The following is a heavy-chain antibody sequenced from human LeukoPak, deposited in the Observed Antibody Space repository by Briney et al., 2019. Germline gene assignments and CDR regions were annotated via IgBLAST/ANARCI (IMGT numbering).Heavy chain of an antibody. CDR2: INHSGST. CDR1: GGSFSGYY. Sequence: PSETLSLTCAVYGGSFSGYYWSWSRQPPGKGLEWIGEINHSGSTNYNPSLKSRVTTSVDTSKNQFSLKLSSVTAADTVVYYCARARITMVRGVTDDYWGQGTLVTVSS. CDR3: ARARITMVRGVTDDY. V-gene: IGHV4-34*01. J-gene: IGHJ4*02. D-gene: IGHD3-10*01.